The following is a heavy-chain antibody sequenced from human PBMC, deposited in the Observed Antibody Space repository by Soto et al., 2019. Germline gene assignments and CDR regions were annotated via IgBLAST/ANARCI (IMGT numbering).Heavy chain of an antibody. J-gene: IGHJ4*02. V-gene: IGHV6-1*01. CDR3: ARGPGWNASSAPFDY. CDR1: GDSVSGNSAA. CDR2: TYYRSRWYN. Sequence: SQTLSLTCAISGDSVSGNSAAWNWIRQSPSRGLEWLGRTYYRSRWYNDYAVSVKSRITVTPDTSKNQFSLKLRSVTAADTAVYYCARGPGWNASSAPFDYWGQGTLVTVSS. D-gene: IGHD1-1*01.